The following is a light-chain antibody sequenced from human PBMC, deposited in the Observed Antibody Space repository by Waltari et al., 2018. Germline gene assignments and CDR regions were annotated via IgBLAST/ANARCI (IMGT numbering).Light chain of an antibody. CDR1: QRVSSN. CDR2: GAS. V-gene: IGKV3-15*01. Sequence: EIVMTHSPATLSVSPGERATLSCRASQRVSSNLAWYQQKPGQAPRLLIYGASTRATGIPARFSGSGSGTEFTLTISSLQSEDFAVYYCQQYNNWPGTFGQGTKVEIK. J-gene: IGKJ1*01. CDR3: QQYNNWPGT.